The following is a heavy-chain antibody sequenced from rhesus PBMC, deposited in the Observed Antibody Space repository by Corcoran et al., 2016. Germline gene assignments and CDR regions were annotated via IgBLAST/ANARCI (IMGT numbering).Heavy chain of an antibody. D-gene: IGHD4-29*01. J-gene: IGHJ4*01. CDR2: LSSGVTN. CDR3: ARRGTVAVNFDY. CDR1: GYSISSGYY. Sequence: QVQLQESGPGLVKPSETLSLTCAVSGYSISSGYYWGWIRQPPGKGLEWIGHLSSGVTNYLTPALKQRVTLTVATSKNQFSLKLSSVTAADTAVYYCARRGTVAVNFDYWGQGVLVTVSS. V-gene: IGHV4S14*01.